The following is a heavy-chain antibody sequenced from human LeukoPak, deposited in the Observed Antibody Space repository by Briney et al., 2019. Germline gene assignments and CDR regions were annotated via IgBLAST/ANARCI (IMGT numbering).Heavy chain of an antibody. D-gene: IGHD5-18*01. J-gene: IGHJ4*02. Sequence: PGGSLRLSCAASGFTFSSYWMSWVRQAPGKGLEWVANIKQDGSEKYYVDSVKGRFTISRDTAKPSLYLQMNSLRAEDTAVYYCARDLRFLYSSHLDYWGQGTLVTVSS. CDR3: ARDLRFLYSSHLDY. CDR1: GFTFSSYW. CDR2: IKQDGSEK. V-gene: IGHV3-7*01.